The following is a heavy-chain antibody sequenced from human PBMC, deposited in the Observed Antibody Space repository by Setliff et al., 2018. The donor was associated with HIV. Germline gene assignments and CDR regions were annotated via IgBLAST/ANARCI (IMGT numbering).Heavy chain of an antibody. CDR1: GGSISRYF. V-gene: IGHV4-4*08. CDR3: ARLRDMEWELIGLDY. D-gene: IGHD1-26*01. Sequence: SETLSLTCTVSGGSISRYFWNWIRQPPGKGLEWIGYLDTRGRAIYNPSLESRVAIWMDTSKNQFSLKLSSVTAADTAIYYCARLRDMEWELIGLDYWGRGTLVTVSS. J-gene: IGHJ4*02. CDR2: LDTRGRA.